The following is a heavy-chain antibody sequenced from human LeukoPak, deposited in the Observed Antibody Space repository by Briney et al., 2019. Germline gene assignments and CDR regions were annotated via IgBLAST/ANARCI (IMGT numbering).Heavy chain of an antibody. CDR2: AYYNGNT. J-gene: IGHJ5*02. Sequence: SETLSLTCTVSGGSTNDYYWNWIRQPPGKGPEWIGHAYYNGNTMYNPSLKDRLIISLHTSENQFSLKLTSLSAAVTAVYYCARDPRPNSNNWFDTWGQGILVTVSS. V-gene: IGHV4-59*01. CDR3: ARDPRPNSNNWFDT. D-gene: IGHD6-13*01. CDR1: GGSTNDYY.